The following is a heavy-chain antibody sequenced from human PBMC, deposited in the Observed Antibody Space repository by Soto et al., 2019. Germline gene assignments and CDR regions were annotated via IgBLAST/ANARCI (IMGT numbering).Heavy chain of an antibody. CDR3: SKGGIVATEVVY. J-gene: IGHJ4*02. Sequence: ESGGGVVQPGRSLRLSCAASGFTFSSYGMHWVRQAPGKGLEWVAVIWYDGSNKYYADSVKGRFTISRDNSKNTLYLQMNNLRAEDTAVYYCSKGGIVATEVVYWGQGTLVTVSS. D-gene: IGHD5-12*01. CDR2: IWYDGSNK. CDR1: GFTFSSYG. V-gene: IGHV3-33*06.